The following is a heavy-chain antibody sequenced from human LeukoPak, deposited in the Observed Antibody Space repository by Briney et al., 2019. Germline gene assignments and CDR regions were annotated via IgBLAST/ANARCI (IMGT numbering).Heavy chain of an antibody. Sequence: GGSLRLSCAASGFTFSSYGMHWVRQAPGKGPEWVAFIRYDGSNKYYADSVKGRFTISRDNSKNTLYLQMNSLRAEDTAAYYCAKDQSRYYYGSRAMDVWGQGTTVTVSS. J-gene: IGHJ6*02. CDR1: GFTFSSYG. D-gene: IGHD3-10*01. V-gene: IGHV3-30*02. CDR2: IRYDGSNK. CDR3: AKDQSRYYYGSRAMDV.